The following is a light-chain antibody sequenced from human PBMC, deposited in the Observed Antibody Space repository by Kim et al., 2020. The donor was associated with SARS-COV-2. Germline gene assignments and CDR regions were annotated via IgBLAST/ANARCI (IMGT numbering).Light chain of an antibody. CDR1: SSDVGGYNY. J-gene: IGLJ1*01. V-gene: IGLV2-14*04. CDR3: SSYTSSSTFG. CDR2: DGS. Sequence: GQSITISCTGTSSDVGGYNYVSWYQQHPGKAPKLMIYDGSKRPSGVSNRFSGSKSGNTASLTISGLQAEDEADYYCSSYTSSSTFGFGTGTKVTVL.